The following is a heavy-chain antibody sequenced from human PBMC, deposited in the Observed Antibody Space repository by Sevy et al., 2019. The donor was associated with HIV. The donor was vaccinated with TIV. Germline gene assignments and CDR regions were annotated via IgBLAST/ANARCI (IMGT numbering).Heavy chain of an antibody. V-gene: IGHV3-30*04. CDR3: ARDSGYYDSSGIYGMDV. D-gene: IGHD3-22*01. CDR2: ISYDGSNK. CDR1: GFTFSSYA. Sequence: GGSLRLSCAASGFTFSSYAMHWVRQAPGKGLEWVAVISYDGSNKYYADSVKGRFTISRGNSKNTLYLQMNSLRAEDTAVYYCARDSGYYDSSGIYGMDVWGQRTTVTVSS. J-gene: IGHJ6*02.